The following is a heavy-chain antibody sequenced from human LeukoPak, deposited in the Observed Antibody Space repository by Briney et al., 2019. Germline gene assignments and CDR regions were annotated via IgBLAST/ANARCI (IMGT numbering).Heavy chain of an antibody. V-gene: IGHV4-39*06. D-gene: IGHD1-26*01. CDR1: GGSFTDYY. Sequence: PSETLSLTCTGSGGSFTDYYWGWIRPPPGKGLEWIGSIYYRGNTFYNPCLRNGVSIPIDTSQGRFPLNLSSVTAADTAVYFCTRDREHGTQDPWGQGTLVTVS. J-gene: IGHJ5*02. CDR2: IYYRGNT. CDR3: TRDREHGTQDP.